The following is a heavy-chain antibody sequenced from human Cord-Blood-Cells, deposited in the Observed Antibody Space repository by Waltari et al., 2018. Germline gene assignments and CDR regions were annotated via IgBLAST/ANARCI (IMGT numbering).Heavy chain of an antibody. V-gene: IGHV4-59*08. D-gene: IGHD3-16*01. CDR1: GGSISSYY. Sequence: QVQLQESGPGLVKPSETLSLTCTVSGGSISSYYWSWIRQPPGKGLEWIGYIYYSGSTNYNPSLKSRVTRSVDTSKNQFSRKLSSVTAADTAVYYCARSHTRGDAFDIWGQGTMVTVSS. CDR3: ARSHTRGDAFDI. CDR2: IYYSGST. J-gene: IGHJ3*02.